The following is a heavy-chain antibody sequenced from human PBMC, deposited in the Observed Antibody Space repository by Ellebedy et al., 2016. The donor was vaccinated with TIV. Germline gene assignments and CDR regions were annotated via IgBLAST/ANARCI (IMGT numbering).Heavy chain of an antibody. V-gene: IGHV4-59*01. CDR3: ARDPDYSSGWGGFDS. Sequence: MPSETLSLTCTVSGDSMSRYYWTWIRQPPGKALEWIGYIYNSGHTKYNPSLKSRVTISSDTSKNQFSLKLTSVTAADAAVYYCARDPDYSSGWGGFDSWGQGALVTVSS. CDR2: IYNSGHT. CDR1: GDSMSRYY. J-gene: IGHJ4*02. D-gene: IGHD6-19*01.